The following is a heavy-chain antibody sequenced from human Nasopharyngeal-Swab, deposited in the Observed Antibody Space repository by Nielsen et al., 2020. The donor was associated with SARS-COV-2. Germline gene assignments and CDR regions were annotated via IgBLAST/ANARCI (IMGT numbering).Heavy chain of an antibody. CDR3: ARDGLDYDFWSAYFMDV. D-gene: IGHD3-3*01. Sequence: GGSLRLCCAGSGFTFNNYNFNWVSQAPGKGLEWVSSISSSSSYIYYADSVKGRFTISRDNAKNSLYLQMNSLRAEDTAVYYCARDGLDYDFWSAYFMDVWGQGTTVTVSS. CDR1: GFTFNNYN. V-gene: IGHV3-21*01. J-gene: IGHJ6*02. CDR2: ISSSSSYI.